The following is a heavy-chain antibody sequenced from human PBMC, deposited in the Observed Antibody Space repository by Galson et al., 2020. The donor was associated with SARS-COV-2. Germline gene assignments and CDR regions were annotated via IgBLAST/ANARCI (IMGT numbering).Heavy chain of an antibody. Sequence: GESLKISCAASGFTFSSYGMHWVRQAPGKGLEWVAVIWYDGNNKYYADSAKGRFTISRDNSQNTLFLQMNSLRAEDTAVYYCAREEGGYFDNWGQGTLVTVSS. J-gene: IGHJ4*02. CDR3: AREEGGYFDN. CDR2: IWYDGNNK. CDR1: GFTFSSYG. V-gene: IGHV3-33*02. D-gene: IGHD3-16*01.